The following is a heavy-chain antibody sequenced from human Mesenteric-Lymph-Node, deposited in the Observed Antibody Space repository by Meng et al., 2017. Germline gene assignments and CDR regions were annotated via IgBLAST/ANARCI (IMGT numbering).Heavy chain of an antibody. D-gene: IGHD6-13*01. CDR2: ISAYNGNT. CDR1: GYTFTSYG. CDR3: ARGIAAAGTDY. J-gene: IGHJ4*02. V-gene: IGHV1-18*01. Sequence: VRLVDAGGGVKKPGASGKVSCKASGYTFTSYGISWVRQAPGQGLEWMGWISAYNGNTNYAQKLQGRVTMTTDTSTSTAYMELRSLRSDDTAVYYCARGIAAAGTDYWGQGTLVTVSS.